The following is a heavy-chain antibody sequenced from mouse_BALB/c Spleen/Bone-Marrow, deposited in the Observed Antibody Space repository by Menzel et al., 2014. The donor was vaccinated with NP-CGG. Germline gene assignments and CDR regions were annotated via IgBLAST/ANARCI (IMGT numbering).Heavy chain of an antibody. D-gene: IGHD2-1*01. CDR1: GYSLTGYY. J-gene: IGHJ1*01. V-gene: IGHV1-26*01. Sequence: EVQLQQSGPELVKPGASVKISCKASGYSLTGYYMHWVKQSHVKSLEWIGRINPYNGATSYNQNFKDKASLTVDKSSSTAYMELHSLTSEDSAVYYCARGYGNYDYWYFDVWGAGTTVTVSS. CDR3: ARGYGNYDYWYFDV. CDR2: INPYNGAT.